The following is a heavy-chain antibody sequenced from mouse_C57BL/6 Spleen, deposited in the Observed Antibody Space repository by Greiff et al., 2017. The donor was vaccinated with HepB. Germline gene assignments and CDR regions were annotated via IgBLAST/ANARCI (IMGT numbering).Heavy chain of an antibody. CDR1: GYAFSSYW. CDR3: ARGGYGNHWYFDV. CDR2: IYPGDGDT. J-gene: IGHJ1*03. V-gene: IGHV1-80*01. D-gene: IGHD2-10*02. Sequence: QVQLQQSGAELVKPGASVKISCKASGYAFSSYWMNWVKQRPGKGLEWIGQIYPGDGDTNYNGKFKGKATLTADKSSSTAYMQLSSLTSEDSAVYFCARGGYGNHWYFDVWGTGTTVTVSS.